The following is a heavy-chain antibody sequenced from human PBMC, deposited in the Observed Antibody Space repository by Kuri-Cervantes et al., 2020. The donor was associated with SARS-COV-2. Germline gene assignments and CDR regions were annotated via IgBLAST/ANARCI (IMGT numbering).Heavy chain of an antibody. J-gene: IGHJ4*02. CDR2: IIPIFGTA. V-gene: IGHV1-69*05. D-gene: IGHD2-2*01. Sequence: SVKVSCKASGYTFSSYAISWVRQAPGQGLEWMGGIIPIFGTANYAQKFQGRVTITTDESTSTAYMELSSLRSEDTAVYYCASCTSCYFGDYRVTFDYWGQGTLVTDSS. CDR1: GYTFSSYA. CDR3: ASCTSCYFGDYRVTFDY.